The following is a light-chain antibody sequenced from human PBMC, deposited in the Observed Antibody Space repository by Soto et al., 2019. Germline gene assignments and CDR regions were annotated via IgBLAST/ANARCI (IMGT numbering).Light chain of an antibody. Sequence: QSALTQPASVSGSPGQSITLSCTGTSSDIGGYDYVSWYQRHPGKAPKLIIYDVNNRPSGVSNRFSGSKSGNTASLTISGLQAEDEADYYCISYASGNSHVVFGGGTQLTVL. CDR2: DVN. CDR3: ISYASGNSHVV. V-gene: IGLV2-14*01. CDR1: SSDIGGYDY. J-gene: IGLJ2*01.